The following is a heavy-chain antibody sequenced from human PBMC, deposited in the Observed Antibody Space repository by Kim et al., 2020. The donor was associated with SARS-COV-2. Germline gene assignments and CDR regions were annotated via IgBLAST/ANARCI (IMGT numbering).Heavy chain of an antibody. J-gene: IGHJ4*02. V-gene: IGHV3-23*01. CDR1: GFTFSSYA. D-gene: IGHD3-10*01. Sequence: GGSLRLSCAASGFTFSSYAMSWVRQAPGKGLEWVSAISGSGGSTYYADSVKGRFTISRDNSKNTLYLQMNSLRAEDTAVYYCAKDGVLLWFGERQRGFDYWGEGTLVTVSS. CDR3: AKDGVLLWFGERQRGFDY. CDR2: ISGSGGST.